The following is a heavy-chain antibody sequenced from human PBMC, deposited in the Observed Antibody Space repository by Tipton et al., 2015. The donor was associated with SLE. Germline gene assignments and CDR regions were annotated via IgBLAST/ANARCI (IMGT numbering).Heavy chain of an antibody. D-gene: IGHD3-10*01. CDR2: IFHSGTT. CDR3: ASPYYYGSGSFDP. CDR1: GGSISSNIW. V-gene: IGHV4-4*01. Sequence: TLSLTCAVSGGSISSNIWWSWVRQPPGKGLEWIGEIFHSGTTNYNPSLKSRVTISIDKSKSQFSLKLTSMTAADTAIYFCASPYYYGSGSFDPWGQGTLVTVSS. J-gene: IGHJ5*02.